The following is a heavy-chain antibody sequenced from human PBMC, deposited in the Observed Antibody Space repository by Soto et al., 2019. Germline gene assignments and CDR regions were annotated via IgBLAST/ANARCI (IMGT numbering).Heavy chain of an antibody. J-gene: IGHJ3*02. CDR2: IYSGGST. CDR1: GFTVSSNY. V-gene: IGHV3-53*02. Sequence: EVQLVETGGGLIQPGGSLRLSCAASGFTVSSNYMSWVRQAPGKGLEWVSVIYSGGSTYYADSVKGRFTISRDNSKNTLYLQMNSLRAEDTAVYYCARQMPVDSSGWYAFGAFDIWGQGTMVTVSS. CDR3: ARQMPVDSSGWYAFGAFDI. D-gene: IGHD6-19*01.